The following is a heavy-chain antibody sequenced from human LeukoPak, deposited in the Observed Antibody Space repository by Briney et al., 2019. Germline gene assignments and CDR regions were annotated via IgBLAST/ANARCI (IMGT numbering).Heavy chain of an antibody. D-gene: IGHD1-26*01. CDR2: IYYSGST. J-gene: IGHJ5*02. V-gene: IGHV4-39*01. CDR3: ARLGVGLPFDP. Sequence: SETLSLTCTVSGGSISISTYYWGWIRQPPGKGLESIGTIYYSGSTYYTPSLKSRVTISVDTSKNQFSLKLSSVTAADTAVYYCARLGVGLPFDPWGQGTLVTVSS. CDR1: GGSISISTYY.